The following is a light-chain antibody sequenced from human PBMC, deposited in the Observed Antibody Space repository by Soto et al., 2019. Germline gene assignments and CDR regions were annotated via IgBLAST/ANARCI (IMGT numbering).Light chain of an antibody. J-gene: IGKJ5*01. CDR2: GAS. CDR3: QQLSSYPIP. CDR1: QGVSSH. Sequence: DIQLTQSPSFLSGSVGDRVTITCRASQGVSSHLAWYQQKPGRVPKLLIYGASSLQSGVPSRFSGSGSGTEFTLTISSLQPEDFATYFCQQLSSYPIPFGQGTRPEIK. V-gene: IGKV1-9*01.